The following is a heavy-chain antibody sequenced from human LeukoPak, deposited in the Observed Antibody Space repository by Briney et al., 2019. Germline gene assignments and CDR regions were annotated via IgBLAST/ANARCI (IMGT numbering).Heavy chain of an antibody. CDR2: ISAYNGNT. D-gene: IGHD2-2*01. J-gene: IGHJ4*02. V-gene: IGHV1-18*01. CDR3: ARAVVGTAEDY. CDR1: GYTFTIYG. Sequence: EASVKVSCKASGYTFTIYGVSWVRQAPGQGLEWMGWISAYNGNTNYAQKLQGRVTMTTDTSTSTAYMELRSLRSDDTAVYYCARAVVGTAEDYWGQGTLVTVSS.